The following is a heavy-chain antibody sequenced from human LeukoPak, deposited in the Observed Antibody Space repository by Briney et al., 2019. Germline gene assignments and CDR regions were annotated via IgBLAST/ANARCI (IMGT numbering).Heavy chain of an antibody. V-gene: IGHV3-48*01. Sequence: GGSLRLSCAASGFTFSTYSMTWVRQAPGKGLEWVSYISSSSSSIYYADSVKGRYIISRDNAKNSLYLQMNSLRAEDTAVYYCATVGSTGRYYFDYWGQGTLVTVSS. J-gene: IGHJ4*02. CDR2: ISSSSSSI. D-gene: IGHD1-1*01. CDR1: GFTFSTYS. CDR3: ATVGSTGRYYFDY.